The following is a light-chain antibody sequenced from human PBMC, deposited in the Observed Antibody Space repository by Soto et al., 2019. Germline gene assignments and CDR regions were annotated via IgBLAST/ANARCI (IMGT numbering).Light chain of an antibody. V-gene: IGLV3-21*02. CDR1: NIGSKT. CDR2: DDS. J-gene: IGLJ3*02. CDR3: QVWDSSSNHWV. Sequence: SYELTQPPSVSVAPGQTARITCRGNNIGSKTVHWYQQKPGQAPVLVVYDDSARPSGILERFSGSNSGNTATLTLSRVEAGDEADYYCQVWDSSSNHWVFGGGTQLTVL.